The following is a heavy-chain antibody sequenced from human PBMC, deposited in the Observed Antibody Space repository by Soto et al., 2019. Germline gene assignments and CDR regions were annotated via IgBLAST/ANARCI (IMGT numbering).Heavy chain of an antibody. CDR3: ARTPQGLDYYDSSGYYR. J-gene: IGHJ4*02. CDR1: GFTLSNNG. D-gene: IGHD3-22*01. V-gene: IGHV3-23*01. CDR2: ILGSGGRT. Sequence: EVQMLESGGGLVHPGGSLRLSCAASGFTLSNNGMTWARQAPGKGLEWVSDILGSGGRTYYADSVKGRFTISKDSSKNTLYLEMNSLRAEDTAVYYCARTPQGLDYYDSSGYYRWGQGTLVTVSS.